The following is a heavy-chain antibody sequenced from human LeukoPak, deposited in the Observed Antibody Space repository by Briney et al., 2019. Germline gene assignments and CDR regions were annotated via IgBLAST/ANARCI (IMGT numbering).Heavy chain of an antibody. CDR2: ISSSSSYI. D-gene: IGHD1-26*01. CDR1: GFTFSSYS. Sequence: GGSLRLSCAASGFTFSSYSMNWVRQAPGKGLEWVSSISSSSSYIYYADSVKGRFTISRDNAKNSLYLQMNSLRAEDTAVYYCHTKYSGSYHPTGDWFDPWGQGTLVTVSS. CDR3: HTKYSGSYHPTGDWFDP. V-gene: IGHV3-21*01. J-gene: IGHJ5*02.